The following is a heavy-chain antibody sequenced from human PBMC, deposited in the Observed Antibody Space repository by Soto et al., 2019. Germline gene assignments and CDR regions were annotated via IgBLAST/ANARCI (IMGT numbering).Heavy chain of an antibody. V-gene: IGHV1-3*01. J-gene: IGHJ5*02. Sequence: ASVKVSCKASGYTFTSYAMHWVRQAPGQRLEWMGWINAGNGNTKYSQKFQGRVTIARDTSASTVYMELSSLRSEDTAVYYCAREYSRRVVVVAATLGSRFDPWGQGTLVTVSS. CDR2: INAGNGNT. CDR3: AREYSRRVVVVAATLGSRFDP. D-gene: IGHD2-15*01. CDR1: GYTFTSYA.